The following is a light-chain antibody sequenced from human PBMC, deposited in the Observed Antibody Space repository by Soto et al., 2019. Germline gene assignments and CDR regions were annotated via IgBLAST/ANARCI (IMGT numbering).Light chain of an antibody. J-gene: IGKJ1*01. Sequence: DIVMTQSPDSLAVSLGERATINCKSSQTVLYTSNYVAWYQQKPGQPPKLLMYLASTRESGVPDRFSGTGSGTDYTLTISSLQAEDVEVYDCQQYYTTPVTFGQGTKVEIK. V-gene: IGKV4-1*01. CDR2: LAS. CDR1: QTVLYTSNY. CDR3: QQYYTTPVT.